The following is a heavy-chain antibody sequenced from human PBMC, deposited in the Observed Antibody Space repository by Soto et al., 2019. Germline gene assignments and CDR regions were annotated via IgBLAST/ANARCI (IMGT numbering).Heavy chain of an antibody. Sequence: GGSLRLSCAASGFTFSSYSMNWVRQAPGKGLEWVSSISSSSSYIYYADSVKGRFTISRDNAKNSLYLQMNSLRAEDTAVYYCARETSVYSSSYDYWGQGTLVTVSS. CDR3: ARETSVYSSSYDY. CDR2: ISSSSSYI. J-gene: IGHJ4*02. CDR1: GFTFSSYS. D-gene: IGHD6-13*01. V-gene: IGHV3-21*01.